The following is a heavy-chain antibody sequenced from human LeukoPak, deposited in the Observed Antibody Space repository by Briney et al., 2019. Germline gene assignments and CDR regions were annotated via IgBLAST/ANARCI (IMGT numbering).Heavy chain of an antibody. J-gene: IGHJ4*02. CDR3: SRVGGGGATGFDY. V-gene: IGHV3-30*03. CDR2: ISSDENNK. CDR1: GFTFSTYV. Sequence: GGSLRLSCAASGFTFSTYVMHWVRQAPGKGLEWVALISSDENNKYYADSVKGRFAISRDNAKNSLYLQMTSLSAEAPAEYYCSRVGGGGATGFDYWGQGTLVTVSS. D-gene: IGHD1-26*01.